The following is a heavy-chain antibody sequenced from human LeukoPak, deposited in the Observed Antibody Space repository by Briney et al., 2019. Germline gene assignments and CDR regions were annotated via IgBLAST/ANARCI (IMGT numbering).Heavy chain of an antibody. Sequence: GGSLRLSCAASGFIFSSYGMNWVRQAPGKGLEWVSSISSSSSYIYYADSVKGRFTISRDNAENSLYLQMNSLRAEDTAVYYCARGSPAGGGGYWGQGTLVTVSS. CDR1: GFIFSSYG. CDR2: ISSSSSYI. D-gene: IGHD3-16*01. J-gene: IGHJ4*02. V-gene: IGHV3-21*01. CDR3: ARGSPAGGGGY.